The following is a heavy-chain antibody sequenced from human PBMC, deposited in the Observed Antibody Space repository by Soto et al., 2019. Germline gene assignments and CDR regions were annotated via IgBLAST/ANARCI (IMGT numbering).Heavy chain of an antibody. D-gene: IGHD1-26*01. CDR2: ISGSGGST. J-gene: IGHJ4*02. CDR3: AKTPGGSYYVQNYFDY. Sequence: GGSLRLSCAASGFTFSSYAMSWVRQAPGKGLEWVSAISGSGGSTYYADSVKGRFTISRDNSKNTLYLQMNSLRAEDTAVYYCAKTPGGSYYVQNYFDYWGQGTLVTVSS. CDR1: GFTFSSYA. V-gene: IGHV3-23*01.